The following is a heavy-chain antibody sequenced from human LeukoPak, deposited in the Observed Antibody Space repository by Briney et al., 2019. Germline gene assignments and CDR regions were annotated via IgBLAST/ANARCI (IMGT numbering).Heavy chain of an antibody. Sequence: SVKVSCKASGGTFSSYAISWVRQAPGQGLEWMRGSIPSYDTANYGQQFQGRVKIPTDEPKRTVYMELRSVRSEDTAVYFCARGADTRLDYWGQGTLVTVSS. D-gene: IGHD5-18*01. J-gene: IGHJ4*02. CDR2: SIPSYDTA. CDR1: GGTFSSYA. CDR3: ARGADTRLDY. V-gene: IGHV1-69*05.